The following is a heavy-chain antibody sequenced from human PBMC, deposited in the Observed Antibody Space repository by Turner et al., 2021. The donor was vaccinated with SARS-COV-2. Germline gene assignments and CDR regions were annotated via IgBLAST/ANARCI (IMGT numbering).Heavy chain of an antibody. CDR2: IYYSGTA. V-gene: IGHV4-31*03. CDR1: GGSIYTDGFF. Sequence: QVQLQESGPGLVKPAQTLSLTCTVPGGSIYTDGFFWSWIRQVPGKGLEWIGYIYYSGTAYYKSSLQSRVVISLDTSKNQFSLKVNSVTAADAAVYYCARLITVHGVVWNYLDSWGQGTQVTVSS. CDR3: ARLITVHGVVWNYLDS. D-gene: IGHD3-3*01. J-gene: IGHJ4*02.